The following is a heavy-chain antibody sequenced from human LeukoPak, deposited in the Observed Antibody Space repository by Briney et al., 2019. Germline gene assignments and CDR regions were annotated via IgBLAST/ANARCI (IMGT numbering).Heavy chain of an antibody. CDR2: IYHSGST. CDR3: GAAGGVIGQIDY. CDR1: GGSISSSNW. V-gene: IGHV4-4*02. Sequence: SGTLSLTCAVSGGSISSSNWWSWVRQPPGKGPEWIGEIYHSGSTNYNPSLKSRVTISVDKSKNQFSLKLSSVTAADTAVYYCGAAGGVIGQIDYWGQGTLVTVSS. D-gene: IGHD3-16*02. J-gene: IGHJ4*02.